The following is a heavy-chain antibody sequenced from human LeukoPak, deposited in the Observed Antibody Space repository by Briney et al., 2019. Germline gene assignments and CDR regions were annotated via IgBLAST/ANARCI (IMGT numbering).Heavy chain of an antibody. V-gene: IGHV1-24*01. CDR2: FDPEDGET. CDR3: ATDPSYYCSGGSCYS. D-gene: IGHD2-15*01. J-gene: IGHJ4*02. CDR1: GYTLTELS. Sequence: GASVKVSCKVSGYTLTELSMHWVRQAPGKGLEWMGGFDPEDGETIYAHKFQGRVTMTEDTSTDTAYMELSSLRSEDTAVYYCATDPSYYCSGGSCYSWGQGTLVTVSS.